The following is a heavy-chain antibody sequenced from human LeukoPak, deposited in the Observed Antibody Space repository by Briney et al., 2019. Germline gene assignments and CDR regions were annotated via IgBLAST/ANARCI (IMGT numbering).Heavy chain of an antibody. V-gene: IGHV4-39*07. D-gene: IGHD5-18*01. J-gene: IGHJ4*02. CDR1: GGSISSSSYY. CDR3: AREGAEGYGYVDY. Sequence: PSETLSLTFTVSGGSISSSSYYWGWIRQPPGKGLEWIGSIYYSGSTYYNPSLKSRVTISVDTSKNQFSLKLSSVTAADTAVYYCAREGAEGYGYVDYWGQGTLVTVSS. CDR2: IYYSGST.